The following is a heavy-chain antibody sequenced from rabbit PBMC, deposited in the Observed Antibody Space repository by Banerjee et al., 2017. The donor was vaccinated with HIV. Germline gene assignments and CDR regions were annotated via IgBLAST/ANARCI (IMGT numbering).Heavy chain of an antibody. D-gene: IGHD8-1*01. J-gene: IGHJ4*01. CDR2: IYAGSSGST. Sequence: QSLEESGGDLVKPGASLTLTCTASGFSFSSSYYMCWVRQAPGKGLEWIACIYAGSSGSTYYANWAKGRFTISKTSSTTVTLQMTSLTAADTATYFCARNWDYYGSSTYYDLWGPGTLVTVS. CDR1: GFSFSSSYY. V-gene: IGHV1S40*01. CDR3: ARNWDYYGSSTYYDL.